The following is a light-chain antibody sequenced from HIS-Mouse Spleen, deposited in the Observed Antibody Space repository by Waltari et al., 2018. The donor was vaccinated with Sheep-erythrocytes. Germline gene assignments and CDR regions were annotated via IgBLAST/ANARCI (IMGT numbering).Light chain of an antibody. CDR1: NSHGGGSND. CDR2: DVS. CDR3: CSYAGSYNHV. J-gene: IGLJ1*01. Sequence: HSALTQPRSVSGSPGPSVTIPCTGTNSHGGGSNDVCRYQQHPGKAPKLMIYDVSKRPSGVPDRFSGSKSGNTASLTISGLQAEDEADYYCCSYAGSYNHVFATGTKVTVL. V-gene: IGLV2-11*01.